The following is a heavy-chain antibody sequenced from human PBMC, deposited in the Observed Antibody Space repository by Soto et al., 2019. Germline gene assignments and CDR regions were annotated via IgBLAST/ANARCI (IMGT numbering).Heavy chain of an antibody. V-gene: IGHV3-33*01. CDR3: AREGVKYHFWSGYYGDYYYYGMDV. Sequence: GGSLRLSCAASGFTFSSYGMHWVRQAPGKGLEWVAVIWYDGSNKYYADSVKGRFTISRDNSKNTLYLQMNSLRAEDTAVYYCAREGVKYHFWSGYYGDYYYYGMDVWGQGTTVTVSS. J-gene: IGHJ6*02. CDR1: GFTFSSYG. CDR2: IWYDGSNK. D-gene: IGHD3-3*01.